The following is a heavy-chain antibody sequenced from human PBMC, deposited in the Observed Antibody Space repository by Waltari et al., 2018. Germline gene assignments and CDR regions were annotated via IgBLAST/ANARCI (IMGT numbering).Heavy chain of an antibody. CDR2: VDPRNGNT. J-gene: IGHJ3*02. CDR3: VRGYAHDRDGAFDI. CDR1: GYTFTRLH. V-gene: IGHV1-8*01. Sequence: RLLQSGAEVKKSGASVKVSCQASGYTFTRLHFNWVRQAAGQGLEWMGWVDPRNGNTGYADKFQGRVTMTSDTSMSTAYMELRGLRSDDTAVYYCVRGYAHDRDGAFDIWGQGTVVTVSS.